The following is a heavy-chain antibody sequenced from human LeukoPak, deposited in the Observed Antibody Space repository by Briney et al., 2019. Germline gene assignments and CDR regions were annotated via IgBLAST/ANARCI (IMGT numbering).Heavy chain of an antibody. CDR2: IQYTGTT. V-gene: IGHV4-38-2*02. Sequence: SETLSLTCTVSGYSISSDWGWIRQPPGKGLEWIGSIQYTGTTFYNPSLKSRVTISLDTSKNQFSLKVSSVTAADTAVFYCARTGGSFYFYYYMDVWGKGTTVTVSS. CDR1: GYSISSD. CDR3: ARTGGSFYFYYYMDV. J-gene: IGHJ6*03. D-gene: IGHD1-26*01.